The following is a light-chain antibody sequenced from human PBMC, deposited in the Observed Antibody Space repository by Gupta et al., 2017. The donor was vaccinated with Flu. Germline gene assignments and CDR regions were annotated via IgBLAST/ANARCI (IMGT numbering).Light chain of an antibody. J-gene: IGKJ1*01. CDR3: QQYNIWPLWT. Sequence: ATLSVSPGERATRSCRASETVSDNLGWYQQKPGQAPRLLIYRASTRATGIPARFSGSGSGTEFTLTISSRQSEDFAIYYCQQYNIWPLWTFGQGTKVEIK. V-gene: IGKV3-15*01. CDR2: RAS. CDR1: ETVSDN.